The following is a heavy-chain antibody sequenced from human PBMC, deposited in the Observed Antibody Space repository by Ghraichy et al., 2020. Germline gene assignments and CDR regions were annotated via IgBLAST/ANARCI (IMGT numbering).Heavy chain of an antibody. CDR2: ISSSSSYI. J-gene: IGHJ4*02. CDR3: ARGSRELLYDY. V-gene: IGHV3-21*01. D-gene: IGHD1-26*01. Sequence: GGSLRLSGAASGFTFSSYSMNWVRQAPGKGLEWVSSISSSSSYIYYADSVKGRFTISRDNAKNSLYLQMNSLRAEDTAVYYCARGSRELLYDYWGQGTLVTVSS. CDR1: GFTFSSYS.